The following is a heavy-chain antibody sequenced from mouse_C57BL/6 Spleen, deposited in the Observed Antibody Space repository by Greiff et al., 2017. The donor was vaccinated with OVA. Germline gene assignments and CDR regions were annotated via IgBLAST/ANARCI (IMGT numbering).Heavy chain of an antibody. CDR3: ARKWAYGWYFDV. V-gene: IGHV1-55*01. CDR1: GYTFTSYW. J-gene: IGHJ1*03. D-gene: IGHD1-1*01. Sequence: QVQLQQSGAELVKPGASVKMSCKASGYTFTSYWITWVKQRPGQGLEWIGDIYPGSGSTNYNEKFKSKATLTVDTSSSTAYMQLSSLTSEDSAVYYCARKWAYGWYFDVWGTGTTVTVSS. CDR2: IYPGSGST.